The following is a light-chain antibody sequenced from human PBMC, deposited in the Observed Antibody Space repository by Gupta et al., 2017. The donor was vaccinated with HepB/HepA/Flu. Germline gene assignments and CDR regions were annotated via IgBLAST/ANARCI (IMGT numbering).Light chain of an antibody. J-gene: IGKJ5*01. CDR1: QGIGNY. CDR3: QQYHSYPLT. V-gene: IGKV1-16*02. CDR2: AAS. Sequence: DIQMTPSPSSLSASVGDRVTITGRASQGIGNYLAWFQQKPGAASKSLIYAASSLQSGVPSKFSGSVSATDFTLTISNLQPEDFATYYCQQYHSYPLTFGQGTRLEIK.